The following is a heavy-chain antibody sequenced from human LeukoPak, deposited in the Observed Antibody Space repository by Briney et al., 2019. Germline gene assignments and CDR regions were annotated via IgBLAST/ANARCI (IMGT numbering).Heavy chain of an antibody. D-gene: IGHD6-25*01. CDR1: GYTFSDYG. V-gene: IGHV1-18*01. CDR3: TRDVSRGYMDL. Sequence: ASVKVSCKASGYTFSDYGVTSVRQAPGQGLEWMGWISVSSGTTTYAEDFQGRLTISTDSSTGTAYMEIRSLRPDDTAVYFCTRDVSRGYMDLWGQGSLVTVAS. CDR2: ISVSSGTT. J-gene: IGHJ4*02.